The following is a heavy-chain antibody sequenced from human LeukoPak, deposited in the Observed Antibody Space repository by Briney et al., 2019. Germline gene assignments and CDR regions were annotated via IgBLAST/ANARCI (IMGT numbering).Heavy chain of an antibody. Sequence: PGGSLRLSCAASGFTFKTYTMHWVRQAPGKGLEWVSVIYSGGSTYYADSVKGRFTISRDNSKNTLYLQMNSLRAEDTAVYYCARASRYDSSGYFGAIFDYWGQGTLVTVSS. CDR2: IYSGGST. CDR3: ARASRYDSSGYFGAIFDY. V-gene: IGHV3-66*01. CDR1: GFTFKTYT. J-gene: IGHJ4*02. D-gene: IGHD3-22*01.